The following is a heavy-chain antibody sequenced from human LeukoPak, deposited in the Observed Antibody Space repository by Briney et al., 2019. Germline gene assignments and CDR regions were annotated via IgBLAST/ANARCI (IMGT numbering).Heavy chain of an antibody. CDR2: IKQDGSVE. CDR1: GFTFSRSW. D-gene: IGHD2-15*01. J-gene: IGHJ4*02. V-gene: IGHV3-7*03. Sequence: GGSLRLSCAGSGFTFSRSWMTWVRQAPGKGLEWVASIKQDGSVEHYMDSVKGRFTISRDNSKNTLYLQMNSLRAEDTAVYYCAKGTVVVAAFFDYWGQGTLVTVSS. CDR3: AKGTVVVAAFFDY.